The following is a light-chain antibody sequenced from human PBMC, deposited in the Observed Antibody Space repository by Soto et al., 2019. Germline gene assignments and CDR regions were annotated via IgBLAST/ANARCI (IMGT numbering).Light chain of an antibody. J-gene: IGLJ1*01. Sequence: QSALTQPRSVSGSPGQSVTISCTGTSSDVGGYNFVSWYQHHPGKAPKLMIYVVSQRPSGVPARFSGSKSGNTASLTISGLQAEDEADYYCSSYAGSNNFVFGSGTKLTVL. CDR3: SSYAGSNNFV. CDR1: SSDVGGYNF. V-gene: IGLV2-11*01. CDR2: VVS.